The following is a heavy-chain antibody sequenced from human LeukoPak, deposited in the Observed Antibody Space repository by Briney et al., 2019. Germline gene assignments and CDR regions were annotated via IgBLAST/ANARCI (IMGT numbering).Heavy chain of an antibody. CDR2: IRYDGSNK. V-gene: IGHV3-30*02. J-gene: IGHJ4*02. D-gene: IGHD3-22*01. CDR3: AKSGITMIVVAPGPFDH. CDR1: GFTFSSYW. Sequence: GGSLRLSCATSGFTFSSYWMTWVRQAPGKGLEWVAFIRYDGSNKYYADSVKGRFTISRDNSKNTLYLQMNSLRAEDTAVYYCAKSGITMIVVAPGPFDHWGQGTLVTVSS.